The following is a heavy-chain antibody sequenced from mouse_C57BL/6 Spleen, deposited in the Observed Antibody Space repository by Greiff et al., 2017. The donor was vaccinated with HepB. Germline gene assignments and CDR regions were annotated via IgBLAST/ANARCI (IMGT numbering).Heavy chain of an antibody. CDR2: IYPRSGNT. J-gene: IGHJ4*01. CDR1: GYTFTSYG. D-gene: IGHD2-5*01. V-gene: IGHV1-81*01. CDR3: ARRNSNYGTGAMDY. Sequence: QVQLQQSGAELARPGASVKLSCKASGYTFTSYGISWVKQRTGQGLEWIGEIYPRSGNTYYNEKFKGKATLTADKSSSTAYMELRSLTSEDSAVYFCARRNSNYGTGAMDYWGQGTSVTVSS.